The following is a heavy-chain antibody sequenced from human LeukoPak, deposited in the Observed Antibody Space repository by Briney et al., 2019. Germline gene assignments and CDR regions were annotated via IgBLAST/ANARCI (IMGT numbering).Heavy chain of an antibody. Sequence: SETLSLTCTVSGGSISSYYWSWIRQPPGRGLEWSGYIYYSGSTNYNPSLKSRVTISVDTSKNQFSLKLSSVTAADTAVYYCARGEAYYDSSGYDYWGQGTLVTVSS. J-gene: IGHJ4*02. V-gene: IGHV4-59*01. CDR1: GGSISSYY. CDR3: ARGEAYYDSSGYDY. D-gene: IGHD3-22*01. CDR2: IYYSGST.